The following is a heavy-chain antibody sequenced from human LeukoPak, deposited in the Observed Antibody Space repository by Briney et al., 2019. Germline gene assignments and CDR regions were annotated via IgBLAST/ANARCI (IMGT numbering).Heavy chain of an antibody. CDR3: ARVFTMVRGVITHFDY. D-gene: IGHD3-10*01. CDR1: GYTFTSYA. J-gene: IGHJ4*02. CDR2: INAGNGNT. Sequence: ASVTVSCKASGYTFTSYAMHWVRQAPGHRLEWMGWINAGNGNTKYAQTVQGRVTITRDTSASTAYMELSRLRSEDTAVYYCARVFTMVRGVITHFDYWGQGTLVTVSS. V-gene: IGHV1-3*01.